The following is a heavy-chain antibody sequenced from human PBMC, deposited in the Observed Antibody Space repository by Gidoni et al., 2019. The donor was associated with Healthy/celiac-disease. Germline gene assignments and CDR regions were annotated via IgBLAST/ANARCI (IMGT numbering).Heavy chain of an antibody. CDR1: GFTVSSNY. Sequence: EVQLVESGGGLVQPGGSLRLSCAASGFTVSSNYMSWVRQAPGKGLEWVSVIYSGGSTYYADSVKGRFTTSRDNSKNPLYLQMNSRGAEDRAVYYCARGGGGGGYDRWFDPWGQGTLVTVSS. J-gene: IGHJ5*02. V-gene: IGHV3-66*02. D-gene: IGHD5-12*01. CDR2: IYSGGST. CDR3: ARGGGGGGYDRWFDP.